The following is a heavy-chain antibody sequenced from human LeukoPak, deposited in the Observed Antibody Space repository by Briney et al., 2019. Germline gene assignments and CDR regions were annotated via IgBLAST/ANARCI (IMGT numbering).Heavy chain of an antibody. V-gene: IGHV3-23*01. CDR2: ISGGGGST. D-gene: IGHD1-26*01. Sequence: GGSLRLSCAASGFTFTSYTMNWVRQAPGKGLEWVSTISGGGGSTYYADSVKGRFTISRDNSKNTLYLQVNSLRAEDTAVYYCAKGGKWDVTPFDYWGQGTLVTVSS. CDR1: GFTFTSYT. J-gene: IGHJ4*02. CDR3: AKGGKWDVTPFDY.